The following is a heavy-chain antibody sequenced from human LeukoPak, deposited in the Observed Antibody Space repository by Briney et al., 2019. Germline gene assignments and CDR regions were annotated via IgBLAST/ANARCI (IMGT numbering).Heavy chain of an antibody. CDR2: IYYSGST. D-gene: IGHD3-22*01. Sequence: SETLSLTCTVSGGSISSSSYYWGWIRQPPGKGLEWIGSIYYSGSTYYNPSLKSRVTISVDTSKNQFSLKLSSVTAADTAVYYCARTTYYYDSSGYYTGSHYFDYWGQGTLVTVSS. J-gene: IGHJ4*02. CDR3: ARTTYYYDSSGYYTGSHYFDY. V-gene: IGHV4-39*07. CDR1: GGSISSSSYY.